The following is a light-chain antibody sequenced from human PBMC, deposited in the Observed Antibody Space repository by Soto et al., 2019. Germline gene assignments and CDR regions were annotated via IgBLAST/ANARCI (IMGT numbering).Light chain of an antibody. CDR2: ANF. J-gene: IGLJ2*01. CDR1: DSNIGSNT. CDR3: AVXXXXXXXXX. V-gene: IGLV1-44*01. Sequence: QSVLTQAPSASGTPGQSVTISCSGSDSNIGSNTVNWYQQLPGMAPKLLIYANFQRSSGVPDRFSASKSGTSASLAISGLQSEDEAHYYCAVXXXXXXXXXFGGGTXXT.